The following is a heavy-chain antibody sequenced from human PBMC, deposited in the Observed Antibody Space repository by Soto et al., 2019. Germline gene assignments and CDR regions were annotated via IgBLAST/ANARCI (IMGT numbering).Heavy chain of an antibody. CDR1: GFTFSTYA. V-gene: IGHV3-23*01. CDR3: AKAFDTSDYPYERAFDY. J-gene: IGHJ4*02. D-gene: IGHD3-22*01. Sequence: GGSLRLSCAASGFTFSTYAMSWVRQAPGKGLEWVSAISGGGGSTYYADSVKGRFTISRDNSKNTLYLQMNGLRGEDTALYYCAKAFDTSDYPYERAFDYWGQGTLLTVSS. CDR2: ISGGGGST.